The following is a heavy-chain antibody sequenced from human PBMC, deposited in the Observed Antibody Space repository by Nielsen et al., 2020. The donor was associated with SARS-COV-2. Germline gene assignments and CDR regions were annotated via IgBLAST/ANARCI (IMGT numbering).Heavy chain of an antibody. CDR2: FYYSGRT. Sequence: SETLSLTCAVSGGSITSGIYYWSWIRQHPGKGLEWVGYFYYSGRTYYNPSLKSRITISVDTSKNQFSLNLNSVTAADTAVYYCARVFCSTTSCFGEGAFDIWGQGTMVTVSS. CDR3: ARVFCSTTSCFGEGAFDI. CDR1: GGSITSGIYY. D-gene: IGHD2-2*01. J-gene: IGHJ3*02. V-gene: IGHV4-31*11.